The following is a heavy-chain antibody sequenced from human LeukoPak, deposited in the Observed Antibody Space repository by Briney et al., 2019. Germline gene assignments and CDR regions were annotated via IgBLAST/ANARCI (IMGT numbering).Heavy chain of an antibody. CDR2: INHSGST. Sequence: PSETLSLTCAVYGGSFSGYYWSWIRQPPGKGLEWIGEINHSGSTNCNPSLKSRVTISVDTSKNQFSLKLSSVTAADTAVYYCARGRKGYDILTGYHRPPYYFDYWGQGTLVTVSS. CDR3: ARGRKGYDILTGYHRPPYYFDY. D-gene: IGHD3-9*01. J-gene: IGHJ4*02. CDR1: GGSFSGYY. V-gene: IGHV4-34*01.